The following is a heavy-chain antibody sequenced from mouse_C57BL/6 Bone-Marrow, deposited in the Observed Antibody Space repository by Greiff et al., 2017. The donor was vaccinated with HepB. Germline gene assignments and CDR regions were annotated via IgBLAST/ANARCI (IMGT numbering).Heavy chain of an antibody. CDR1: GYTFTSYW. Sequence: VQLKQPGAELVKPGASVKMSCKASGYTFTSYWITWVKQRPGQGLEWIGDIYPGSGSTNYNEKFKSKATLTVDTSSSTAYMQLSSLTSEDSGVYYCARGTLAYWGQGTLVTVSA. D-gene: IGHD3-3*01. J-gene: IGHJ3*01. CDR2: IYPGSGST. CDR3: ARGTLAY. V-gene: IGHV1-55*01.